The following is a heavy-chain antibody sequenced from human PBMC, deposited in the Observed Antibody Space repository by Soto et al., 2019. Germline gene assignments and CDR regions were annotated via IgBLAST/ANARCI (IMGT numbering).Heavy chain of an antibody. J-gene: IGHJ3*01. Sequence: EVKLTESGGGLVQPGGSLRLSCATSGFTFSAYAMTWVRQAPGKGLEWVSSISSSGEDTYYADSVRVRFIVSRDNFRDALSLHMHGLRAEDTAIYYCATYSVYGGNPLNAFDVWGQATRVTVSS. CDR2: ISSSGEDT. CDR3: ATYSVYGGNPLNAFDV. V-gene: IGHV3-23*01. CDR1: GFTFSAYA. D-gene: IGHD4-17*01.